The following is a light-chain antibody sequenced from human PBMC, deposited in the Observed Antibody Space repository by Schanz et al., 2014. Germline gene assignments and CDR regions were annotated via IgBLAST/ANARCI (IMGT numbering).Light chain of an antibody. CDR1: SSDVDDYQY. J-gene: IGLJ1*01. CDR3: SSYAGSIYV. CDR2: DDS. Sequence: QSALTQPASVSGSPGQSITISCTRTSSDVDDYQYVSWYQQHPGKAPKVIIYDDSNRPSGVSNRFSGFKSGNTASLTISGLQAEDEADYYCSSYAGSIYVFGTGTKLTVL. V-gene: IGLV2-14*01.